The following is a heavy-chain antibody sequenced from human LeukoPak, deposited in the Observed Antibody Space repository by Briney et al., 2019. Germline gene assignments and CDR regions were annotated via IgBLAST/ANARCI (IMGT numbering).Heavy chain of an antibody. CDR1: GYSISSGYY. D-gene: IGHD3-22*01. CDR2: IYHSGST. CDR3: AREYYDSSGYHIGYFDY. V-gene: IGHV4-38-2*02. Sequence: SETLSLTCTVSGYSISSGYYWGWIRQPPGKGLEWIGSIYHSGSTYYNPSLKRRVTISVDKSKNQFSLKLSSVTAADTAVYYCAREYYDSSGYHIGYFDYWGQGTLVTVSS. J-gene: IGHJ4*02.